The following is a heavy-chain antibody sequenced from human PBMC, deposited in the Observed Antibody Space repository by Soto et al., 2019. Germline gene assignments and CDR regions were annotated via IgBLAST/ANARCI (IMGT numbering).Heavy chain of an antibody. V-gene: IGHV1-18*01. CDR1: GYTFTSYG. Sequence: ASVKVSCKASGYTFTSYGISWVRQAPGQGLEWMGWISAYNGNTNYAQKLQGRVTMTTDTSTSTAYMELRSLRSDDTAVYYCARDVEVVAANYYYYYGMDVWGQGTTVTVSS. D-gene: IGHD2-15*01. J-gene: IGHJ6*02. CDR2: ISAYNGNT. CDR3: ARDVEVVAANYYYYYGMDV.